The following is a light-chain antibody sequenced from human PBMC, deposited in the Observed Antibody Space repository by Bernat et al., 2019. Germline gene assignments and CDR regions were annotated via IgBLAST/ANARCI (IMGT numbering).Light chain of an antibody. Sequence: SYVLTQPPSVSVAPGKTARIPCEGNNIGTKSVHWYLQRPGQAPVLVIYSDSARPSGIPERFSGSNSGNTATLTISRVEAGDEADYYCQVWHSTTDHFVFGSGTRVTVL. CDR1: NIGTKS. J-gene: IGLJ1*01. CDR3: QVWHSTTDHFV. V-gene: IGLV3-21*04. CDR2: SDS.